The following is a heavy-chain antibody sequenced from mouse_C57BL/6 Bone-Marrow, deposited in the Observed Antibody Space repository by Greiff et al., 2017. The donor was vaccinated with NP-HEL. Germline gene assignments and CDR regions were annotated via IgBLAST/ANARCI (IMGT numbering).Heavy chain of an antibody. V-gene: IGHV1-66*01. Sequence: VQLQQSGPELVKPGASVKISCKASGYSFTSYYIHWVKQRPGQGLEWIGWLYPGSGNTKYNEKFKGKATLTADTSSSTAYMQLSSLTSEDSAVYYCARPYLYYFDYWGQGTTLTVSS. CDR3: ARPYLYYFDY. J-gene: IGHJ2*01. CDR2: LYPGSGNT. CDR1: GYSFTSYY. D-gene: IGHD6-5*01.